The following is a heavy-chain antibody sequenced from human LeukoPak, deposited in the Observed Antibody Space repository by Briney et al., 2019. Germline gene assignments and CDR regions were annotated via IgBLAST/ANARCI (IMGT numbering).Heavy chain of an antibody. V-gene: IGHV3-21*06. Sequence: PGGSLRLSCAGSGFTFSAYSMNWVRQAPGKGLEWVSSISSSSNYIYYADSVKGRFTISRDNAKNSVYLQMNSLRAEDTAVYYCARDRGSGDGDFDYWGQGILVTVSS. CDR3: ARDRGSGDGDFDY. CDR1: GFTFSAYS. J-gene: IGHJ4*02. D-gene: IGHD1-26*01. CDR2: ISSSSNYI.